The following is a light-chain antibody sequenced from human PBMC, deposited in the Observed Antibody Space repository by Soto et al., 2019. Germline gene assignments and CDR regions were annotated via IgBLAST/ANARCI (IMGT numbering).Light chain of an antibody. V-gene: IGLV2-14*01. CDR2: DVS. Sequence: QSVLTQPASVSGSPGQSITISCTGTNSDVGGYNYVSWYQQHPGKAPKLMIYDVSNRPSGVSNRFSGSKSGNTASLTISGLQAEDEADYYCSSYTSSSTLYVFGTGTEVTVL. CDR3: SSYTSSSTLYV. CDR1: NSDVGGYNY. J-gene: IGLJ1*01.